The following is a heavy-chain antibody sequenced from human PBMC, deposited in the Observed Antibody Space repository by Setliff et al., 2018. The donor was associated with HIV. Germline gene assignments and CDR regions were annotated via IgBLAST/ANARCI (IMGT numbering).Heavy chain of an antibody. V-gene: IGHV1-69*05. CDR1: GGTFSSYG. CDR2: IIPMFGTG. Sequence: SVKVSCKTSGGTFSSYGISWVRQAPGQGLEWMGGIIPMFGTGFYAQKFQGRVTITTDESRSTAYMELNSLSSEDTAVFYCARVGHSSSYHYYGMDVWGQGTTVTVSS. D-gene: IGHD6-13*01. J-gene: IGHJ6*02. CDR3: ARVGHSSSYHYYGMDV.